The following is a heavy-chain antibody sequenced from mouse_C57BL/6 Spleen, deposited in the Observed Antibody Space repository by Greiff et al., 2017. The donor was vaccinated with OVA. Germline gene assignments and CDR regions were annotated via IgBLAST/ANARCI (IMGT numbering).Heavy chain of an antibody. V-gene: IGHV1-15*01. CDR2: IDPETGGT. Sequence: VKVVESGAELVRPGASVTLSCKASGYTFTDYEMHWVKQTPVHGLEWIGAIDPETGGTAYNQKFKGKAILTADKSSSTAYMELRSLTSEDSAVYYCTRPPIYYDYPYAMDYWGQGTSVTVSS. CDR1: GYTFTDYE. CDR3: TRPPIYYDYPYAMDY. J-gene: IGHJ4*01. D-gene: IGHD2-4*01.